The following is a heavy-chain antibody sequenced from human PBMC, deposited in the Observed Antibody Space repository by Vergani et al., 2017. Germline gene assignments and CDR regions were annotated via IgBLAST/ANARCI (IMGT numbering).Heavy chain of an antibody. V-gene: IGHV3-48*01. CDR1: GFTFSSYS. J-gene: IGHJ2*01. CDR2: ISSSSSTI. D-gene: IGHD2-21*01. Sequence: EVQLVESGGGLVQPGGSLRLSCAASGFTFSSYSMNWVRQAPGKGLEGVSYISSSSSTIYYADSVKGRFTISRDNAKNSLYLQMNSLRAEDTAVYYCARGWGAYWHYNWYFDLWGRGTLVTVSS. CDR3: ARGWGAYWHYNWYFDL.